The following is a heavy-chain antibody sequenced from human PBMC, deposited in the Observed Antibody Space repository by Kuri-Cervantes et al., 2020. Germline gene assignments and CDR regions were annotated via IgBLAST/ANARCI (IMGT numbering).Heavy chain of an antibody. D-gene: IGHD6-13*01. CDR3: ANSIAAAGTWGFDY. J-gene: IGHJ4*02. Sequence: GESLKISCAASGFTFSSYWMSWVRQAPGKGLEWVANIKQDGSEKYYVDSVKGRFTISRDNAKNSLYLQMNSLRAEDTAVYYCANSIAAAGTWGFDYWGQGTLVTVSS. CDR1: GFTFSSYW. CDR2: IKQDGSEK. V-gene: IGHV3-7*01.